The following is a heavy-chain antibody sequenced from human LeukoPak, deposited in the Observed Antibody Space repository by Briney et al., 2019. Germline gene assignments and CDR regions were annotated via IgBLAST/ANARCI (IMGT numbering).Heavy chain of an antibody. CDR1: GFTFSSYA. CDR3: AKDRDSSCKTGNYYFDY. Sequence: PGGSLRLSCAASGFTFSSYAMSWVRQAPGKGLEWVSAISGSGGSTYYADSVKGRFTISRDNSKNTLYLQMNSLRAEDTAVYYCAKDRDSSCKTGNYYFDYWGQGTLVTVSS. V-gene: IGHV3-23*01. D-gene: IGHD1-14*01. CDR2: ISGSGGST. J-gene: IGHJ4*02.